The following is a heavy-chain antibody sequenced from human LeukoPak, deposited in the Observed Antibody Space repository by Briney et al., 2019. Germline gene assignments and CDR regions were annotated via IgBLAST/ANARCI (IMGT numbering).Heavy chain of an antibody. CDR3: ARWYDLFDY. J-gene: IGHJ4*02. V-gene: IGHV4-39*07. Sequence: PSETLSLTCTVSGGSISTSNSYWGWIRQPPGKGLEWIGSIYCSGNTYYNASLKSRVTISVDTSKNQFSLKLSSVTAADTAVYYCARWYDLFDYWGQGTLVTVSS. D-gene: IGHD6-13*01. CDR1: GGSISTSNSY. CDR2: IYCSGNT.